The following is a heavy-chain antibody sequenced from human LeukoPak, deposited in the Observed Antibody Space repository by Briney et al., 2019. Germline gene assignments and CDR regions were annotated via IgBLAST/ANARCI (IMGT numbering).Heavy chain of an antibody. Sequence: GGSLRLSCAASGFTFSSYGMHWVRQAPGKGLEWVAVIWYDGSNKYYPDSVKGRFTISRDNSKNTPYLQMNSLRAEDTAVYYCARESGYSGYDDNWFDPWGQGTLVTVSS. D-gene: IGHD5-12*01. V-gene: IGHV3-33*01. CDR1: GFTFSSYG. CDR3: ARESGYSGYDDNWFDP. CDR2: IWYDGSNK. J-gene: IGHJ5*02.